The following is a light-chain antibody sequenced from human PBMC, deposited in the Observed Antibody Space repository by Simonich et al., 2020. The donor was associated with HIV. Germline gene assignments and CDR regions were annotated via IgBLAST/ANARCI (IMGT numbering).Light chain of an antibody. J-gene: IGKJ4*01. CDR2: GAS. V-gene: IGKV3-15*01. CDR3: QQYNDWPT. CDR1: QSVNSN. Sequence: EIVMTQSPATLSVSPGERATLTCRASQSVNSNLAWSQRKPGLPPRLLIYGASTRATGIPARFSGSGSGTEFTLTISSMQSEDFAVYSCQQYNDWPTFGGGTKVEIK.